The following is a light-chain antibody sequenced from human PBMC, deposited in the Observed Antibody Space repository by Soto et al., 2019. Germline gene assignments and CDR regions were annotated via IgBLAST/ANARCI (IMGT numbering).Light chain of an antibody. V-gene: IGKV3-20*01. CDR1: QSVTSNY. J-gene: IGKJ1*01. CDR3: QKYGNVVTWT. Sequence: EVVLTQSPGTVSLSPGERATLSCRASQSVTSNYLAWYQQKPGQAPRLLIYAASSRATGIPDRFIGSGSGTAFTLTIIRLEPEDFAVYYCQKYGNVVTWTLGQGTTVEIK. CDR2: AAS.